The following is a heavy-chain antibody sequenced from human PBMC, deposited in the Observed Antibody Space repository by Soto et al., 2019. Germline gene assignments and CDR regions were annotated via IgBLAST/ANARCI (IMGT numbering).Heavy chain of an antibody. CDR2: IFDSGIT. J-gene: IGHJ5*02. V-gene: IGHV4-30-4*01. D-gene: IGHD2-21*02. Sequence: PSETLSLTCTVSGGSIRSSLYYWSWIRQPPGKGLEWIGYIFDSGITHYNPSLKSRVAMSVDTSKNQFSLNLTSVTAADTAVYFCASQFCSGGACLNWFDPWGHGTLVT. CDR3: ASQFCSGGACLNWFDP. CDR1: GGSIRSSLYY.